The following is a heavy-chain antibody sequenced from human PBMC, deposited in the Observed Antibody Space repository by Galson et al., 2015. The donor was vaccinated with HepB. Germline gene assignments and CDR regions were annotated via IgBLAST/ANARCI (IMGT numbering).Heavy chain of an antibody. Sequence: SLRFSCAASGFTFSSYAMSWVRQAPGKGLEWVSAISGSGGSTYYADSVKGRFTISRDNSKNTLYLQMNSLRAEDTAVYYCAKLGSSTSDFDYWGQGTLVTVSS. CDR1: GFTFSSYA. CDR3: AKLGSSTSDFDY. V-gene: IGHV3-23*01. D-gene: IGHD2-2*01. CDR2: ISGSGGST. J-gene: IGHJ4*02.